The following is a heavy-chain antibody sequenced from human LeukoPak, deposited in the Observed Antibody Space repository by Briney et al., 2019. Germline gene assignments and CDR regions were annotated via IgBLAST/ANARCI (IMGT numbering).Heavy chain of an antibody. D-gene: IGHD5-18*01. CDR2: INPNSGGT. J-gene: IGHJ4*02. Sequence: VASVNVSCKASGYTFTGYYMHWVRQAPGQGLEWMGRINPNSGGTNYAQKFQGRVTMTRDTPISTAYMELSRLRSDDTAVYYCARERGGRIRGYSYGIDYWGQGTLVTVSS. CDR1: GYTFTGYY. CDR3: ARERGGRIRGYSYGIDY. V-gene: IGHV1-2*06.